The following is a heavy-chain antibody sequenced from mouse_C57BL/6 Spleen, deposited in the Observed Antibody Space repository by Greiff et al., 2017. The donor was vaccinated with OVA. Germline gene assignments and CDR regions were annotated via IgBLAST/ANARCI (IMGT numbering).Heavy chain of an antibody. V-gene: IGHV1-81*01. CDR2: IYPRSGNT. CDR1: GYTFTSYG. D-gene: IGHD4-1*01. CDR3: ARLLNWDWYFDV. J-gene: IGHJ1*03. Sequence: QVQLQQSGAELARPGASVKLSCQASGYTFTSYGISWVKQRTGQGLEWIGEIYPRSGNTYYNEKFKGKATLTADKSSSTAYMELRSLTSEDSAVYFCARLLNWDWYFDVWGTGTTVTVSS.